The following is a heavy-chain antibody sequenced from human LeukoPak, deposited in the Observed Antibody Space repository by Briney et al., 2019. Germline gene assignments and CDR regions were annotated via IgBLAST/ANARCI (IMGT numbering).Heavy chain of an antibody. Sequence: SETLSLTCTVSGGSISSGDYYWSWIRQPPGKGLEWIGYIYYSGSTYYNPSLKSRVTISVDTSKDQFSLKLSSVTAADTAVYYCASLIVVVPAAHDSGKFDPWGQGTLVTVSS. CDR2: IYYSGST. J-gene: IGHJ5*02. D-gene: IGHD2-2*01. CDR3: ASLIVVVPAAHDSGKFDP. V-gene: IGHV4-30-4*08. CDR1: GGSISSGDYY.